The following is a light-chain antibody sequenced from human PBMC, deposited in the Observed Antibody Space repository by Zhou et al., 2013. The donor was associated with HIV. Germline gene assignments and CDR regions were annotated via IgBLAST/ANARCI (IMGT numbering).Light chain of an antibody. CDR1: QSVTTK. Sequence: EIVMTQSPATLSVSPGERATLSCRTSQSVTTKVAWYQQKPGQAPRLLIYGASNRLTGVPARFSGSGSGTDFTLTISGLQSEDFATYYCQEYTNWPSWTFGQGTKVDIK. V-gene: IGKV3-15*01. CDR2: GAS. CDR3: QEYTNWPSWT. J-gene: IGKJ1*01.